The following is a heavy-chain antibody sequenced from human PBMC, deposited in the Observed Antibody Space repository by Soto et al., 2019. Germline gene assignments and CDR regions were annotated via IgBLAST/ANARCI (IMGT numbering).Heavy chain of an antibody. J-gene: IGHJ4*02. V-gene: IGHV1-18*04. D-gene: IGHD2-2*01. CDR1: GYTFTSNS. Sequence: ASVKVSCKASGYTFTSNSIGWVRQAPGQGLVWMGWINAYNGKTKYEQQRQGRVTLTTATPTSTGYLAWRSLSYDDQGGDYWLKISSASSVWLPDYWGRVSLVTVSA. CDR2: INAYNGKT. CDR3: LKISSASSVWLPDY.